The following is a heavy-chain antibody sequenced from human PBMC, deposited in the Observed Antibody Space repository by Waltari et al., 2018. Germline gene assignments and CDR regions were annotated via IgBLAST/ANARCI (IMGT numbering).Heavy chain of an antibody. CDR1: GFSLSTSGMS. J-gene: IGHJ3*02. Sequence: QVTLRESGPALVKPTQTLTLTCTFSGFSLSTSGMSVRWLRQPPGKALEWLARIDWDDDKYYSTSLKTRLTISKDTSKNQVVLTMTNMDPVDTATYYCARIHSSSPGAFDIWGQGTMVTVSS. CDR2: IDWDDDK. D-gene: IGHD6-6*01. CDR3: ARIHSSSPGAFDI. V-gene: IGHV2-70*15.